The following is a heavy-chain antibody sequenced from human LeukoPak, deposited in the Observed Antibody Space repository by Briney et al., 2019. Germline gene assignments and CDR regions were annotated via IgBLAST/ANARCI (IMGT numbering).Heavy chain of an antibody. CDR3: AREGYSGYAIFDY. CDR1: GFTFSSYW. J-gene: IGHJ4*02. D-gene: IGHD5-12*01. CDR2: INWNGGST. V-gene: IGHV3-20*04. Sequence: GGSLRLSCVASGFTFSSYWMHWVRQAPGKGLEWVSGINWNGGSTGYADSVKGRFTISRDNAKNSLYLQMNSLRAEDTALYYCAREGYSGYAIFDYWGQGTLVTVSS.